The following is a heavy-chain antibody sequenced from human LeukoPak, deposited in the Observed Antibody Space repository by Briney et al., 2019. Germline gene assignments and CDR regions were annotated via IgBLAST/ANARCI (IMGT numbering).Heavy chain of an antibody. CDR2: INPNSGGT. CDR1: GYTFTGYY. D-gene: IGHD3-10*01. J-gene: IGHJ4*02. V-gene: IGHV1-2*02. Sequence: ASVTVSCKASGYTFTGYYMHWVRQAPGQGLEWMGWINPNSGGTNYAQKLQSRVTMTRDTSISTAYMELSRLRSDDTAVYYCARDRITIVRGVTSTSDYWGQGTVVIVSS. CDR3: ARDRITIVRGVTSTSDY.